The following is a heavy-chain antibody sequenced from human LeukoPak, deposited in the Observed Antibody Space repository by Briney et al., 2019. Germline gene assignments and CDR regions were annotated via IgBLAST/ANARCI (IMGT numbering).Heavy chain of an antibody. J-gene: IGHJ5*02. Sequence: GGSLRLSCGASGFTFSSYSMNWVRQAPGKGLEWVSSISSSSYIYYADSVKGRFTISRDNAKNSLYLQMNSLRAEDTAVYYCARDGAVAGTAWFDPWGQGTLVTVSS. CDR1: GFTFSSYS. CDR3: ARDGAVAGTAWFDP. D-gene: IGHD6-19*01. V-gene: IGHV3-21*01. CDR2: ISSSSYI.